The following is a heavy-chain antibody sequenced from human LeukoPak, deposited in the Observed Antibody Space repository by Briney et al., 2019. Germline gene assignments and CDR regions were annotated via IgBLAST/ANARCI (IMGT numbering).Heavy chain of an antibody. CDR2: MNPNSGNT. Sequence: GASVKVSFKASGYTFTSYDSNWVRQATGQGLEWMGWMNPNSGNTGYAQKFQGRVTITRNTSISTAYMELSSLRSEDTAVYSCARVPAAITTWYFDLWGRGTLVTVSS. J-gene: IGHJ2*01. V-gene: IGHV1-8*03. CDR1: GYTFTSYD. D-gene: IGHD2-2*02. CDR3: ARVPAAITTWYFDL.